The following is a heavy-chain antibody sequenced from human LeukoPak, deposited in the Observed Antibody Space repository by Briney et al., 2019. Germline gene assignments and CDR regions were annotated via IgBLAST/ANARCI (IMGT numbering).Heavy chain of an antibody. CDR2: IIPIFGTA. Sequence: ASVTVSCTASGGTFSSYAISWVRQAPGQGLEWMGGIIPIFGTANYAQKFQGRVTITADESTSTAYMELSSLRSEDTAVYYCARDPCSSTSCYVRYWGQGTLVTVSS. CDR3: ARDPCSSTSCYVRY. V-gene: IGHV1-69*13. D-gene: IGHD2-2*01. J-gene: IGHJ4*02. CDR1: GGTFSSYA.